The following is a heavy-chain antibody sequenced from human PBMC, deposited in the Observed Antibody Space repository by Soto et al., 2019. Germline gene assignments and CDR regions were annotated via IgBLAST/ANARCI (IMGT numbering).Heavy chain of an antibody. Sequence: PSETLSLTCTVSGGSISSGGYYWSWIRQHPGKGLEWIGYIYYSGSTYYNPSLKSRVTISVDTSKNQFSLKLSSVTAADTAVYYCARESRQLTQGWFDPWGQGTLVTVSS. CDR1: GGSISSGGYY. CDR3: ARESRQLTQGWFDP. J-gene: IGHJ5*02. CDR2: IYYSGST. V-gene: IGHV4-31*03. D-gene: IGHD6-13*01.